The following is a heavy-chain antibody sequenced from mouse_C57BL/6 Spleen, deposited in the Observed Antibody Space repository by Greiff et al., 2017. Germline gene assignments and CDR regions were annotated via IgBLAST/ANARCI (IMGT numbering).Heavy chain of an antibody. CDR2: IDPSDSYT. CDR3: AREDYYGSSYEGY. V-gene: IGHV1-50*01. D-gene: IGHD1-1*01. J-gene: IGHJ2*01. CDR1: GYTFTSYW. Sequence: VQLQQSGAELVKPGASVKLSCKASGYTFTSYWMQWVKQRPGQGLEWIGEIDPSDSYTNYNQKFKGKATLTVDTSSSTAYMQLSSLTSEDSAVYYCAREDYYGSSYEGYWGQGTTLTVSS.